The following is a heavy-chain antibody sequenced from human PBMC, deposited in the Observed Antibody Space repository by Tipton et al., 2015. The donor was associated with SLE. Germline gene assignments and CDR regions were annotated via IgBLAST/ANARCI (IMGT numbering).Heavy chain of an antibody. Sequence: TLSLTCTVSGASISGREFYWGWIRQPPGKGLEWIGTFSYSGITYYNPSLKSRVTISGHTSKNQFSLRLTSMTDADTALYYCARIRMTAAGTWWFDPWGQGTLVTVSS. CDR1: GASISGREFY. CDR3: ARIRMTAAGTWWFDP. J-gene: IGHJ5*02. D-gene: IGHD6-13*01. V-gene: IGHV4-39*07. CDR2: FSYSGIT.